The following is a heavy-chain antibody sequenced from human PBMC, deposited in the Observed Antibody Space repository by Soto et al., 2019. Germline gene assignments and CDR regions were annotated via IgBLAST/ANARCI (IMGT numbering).Heavy chain of an antibody. Sequence: SETLSLTCTVSGGSISSYYWSWIRQPPGNGLEWIGYIYYSGSTKYNPSLKSRVTISVDTSKNQFSLKLSSVTAADTAVYYCASSAYSSGWYSYYYGMDVWGQGTTVTVSS. CDR3: ASSAYSSGWYSYYYGMDV. CDR2: IYYSGST. D-gene: IGHD6-19*01. CDR1: GGSISSYY. J-gene: IGHJ6*02. V-gene: IGHV4-59*01.